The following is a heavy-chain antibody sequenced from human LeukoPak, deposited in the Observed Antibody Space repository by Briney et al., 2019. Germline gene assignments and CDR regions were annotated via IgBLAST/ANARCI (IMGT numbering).Heavy chain of an antibody. CDR1: GGSISSYY. J-gene: IGHJ6*02. V-gene: IGHV4-59*01. D-gene: IGHD2-15*01. CDR3: ARDSGGSWCRGREYYYYYGMDV. CDR2: IYYSGST. Sequence: SETLSLTCTVSGGSISSYYWSWIRQPPGKGLEWIGYIYYSGSTNYNPSLKSRVTISVDTSKNQFSLKLSSVTAADTAVYYCARDSGGSWCRGREYYYYYGMDVWGQGTTVTVSS.